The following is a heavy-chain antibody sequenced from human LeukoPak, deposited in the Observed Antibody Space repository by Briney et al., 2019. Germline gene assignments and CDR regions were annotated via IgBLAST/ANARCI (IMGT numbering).Heavy chain of an antibody. CDR2: ILPILGIA. D-gene: IGHD4-17*01. CDR1: ARTFSSFA. Sequence: SVTVSCKASARTFSSFAISWVRQAPGQGREWMGRILPILGIANYAQKFQGRGTITADKSTSTTYMELSSLRSEDTAVDYCSSAPTTVTPLNWFDPWGQGTLVTVSS. V-gene: IGHV1-69*04. J-gene: IGHJ5*02. CDR3: SSAPTTVTPLNWFDP.